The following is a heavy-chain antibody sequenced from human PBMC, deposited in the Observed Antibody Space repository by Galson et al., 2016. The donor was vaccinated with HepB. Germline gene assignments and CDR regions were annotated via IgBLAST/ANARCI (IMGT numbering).Heavy chain of an antibody. CDR2: INSDGSTT. D-gene: IGHD3-16*01. Sequence: SLRLSCAASGFTFSSDWMHWVRQSPGKGLEWVSRINSDGSTTASAASVKGRFTISRDNAKTTLYQQMNSLRVEDTAVYYGARDPLRWGHWFDAWGQGTLVTVSS. J-gene: IGHJ5*02. V-gene: IGHV3-74*01. CDR3: ARDPLRWGHWFDA. CDR1: GFTFSSDW.